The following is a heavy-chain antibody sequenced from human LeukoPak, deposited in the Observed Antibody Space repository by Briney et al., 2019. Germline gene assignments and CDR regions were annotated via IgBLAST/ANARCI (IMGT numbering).Heavy chain of an antibody. CDR2: IYTSGST. CDR3: ARDYCGGDCYYYYYYYMDV. CDR1: GGSISSYY. V-gene: IGHV4-4*07. J-gene: IGHJ6*03. Sequence: SETLSLTCTVSGGSISSYYWSWIRQPVGKGLEWIGRIYTSGSTNYNPSLKSRVTMSVDTSKNQFSLKLSSVTAADTAVYYCARDYCGGDCYYYYYYYMDVWGKGTTVTVSS. D-gene: IGHD2-21*01.